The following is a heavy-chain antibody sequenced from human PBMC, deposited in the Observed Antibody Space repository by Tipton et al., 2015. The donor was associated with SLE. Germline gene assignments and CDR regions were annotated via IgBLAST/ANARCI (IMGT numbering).Heavy chain of an antibody. CDR3: ARDLRSGGYYYYYYMDV. D-gene: IGHD1-14*01. J-gene: IGHJ6*03. V-gene: IGHV4-59*02. Sequence: TLSLTCTVSGGSVTNYYWSWIRQPPGKGLEWIGYIYYTGTTSYNPSLKSRLIMTVDTSKNQFSLKLSSVTAADTAVYYCARDLRSGGYYYYYYMDVWGKGTTVTVSS. CDR1: GGSVTNYY. CDR2: IYYTGTT.